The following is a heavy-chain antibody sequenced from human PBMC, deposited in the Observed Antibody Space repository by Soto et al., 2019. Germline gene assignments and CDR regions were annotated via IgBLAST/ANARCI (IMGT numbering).Heavy chain of an antibody. J-gene: IGHJ4*02. CDR1: GYSFTIYC. V-gene: IGHV5-51*01. Sequence: GESLKISCKGSGYSFTIYCIGWVRQMPWKGLEWMGIIYPGDSDTRYSPSFQGQVTISADKSISTAYLQWSSLKASDTAMYYCARSVSPTNYYDSSGYPYWGQGTLVTVSS. D-gene: IGHD3-22*01. CDR3: ARSVSPTNYYDSSGYPY. CDR2: IYPGDSDT.